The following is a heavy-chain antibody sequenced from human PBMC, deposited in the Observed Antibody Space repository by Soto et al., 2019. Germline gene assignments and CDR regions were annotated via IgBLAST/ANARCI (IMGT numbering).Heavy chain of an antibody. CDR1: GGSISSGGYY. CDR3: ARDTVVTPEFYYYGMDV. J-gene: IGHJ6*02. Sequence: SEPLSLTCTVSGGSISSGGYYWSWIRQHPGKGLEWIGYIYYSGSTYYNPSLKSRVTISVDTSKNQFSLKLSSVTAADTAVYYCARDTVVTPEFYYYGMDVWGQGTTVTVSS. V-gene: IGHV4-31*03. CDR2: IYYSGST. D-gene: IGHD2-21*02.